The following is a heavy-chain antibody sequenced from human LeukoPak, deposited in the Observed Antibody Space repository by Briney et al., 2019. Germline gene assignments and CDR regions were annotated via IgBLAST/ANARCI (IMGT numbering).Heavy chain of an antibody. CDR3: ARDRSPLRGYGGNRAFDI. CDR1: GYTFTGYY. J-gene: IGHJ4*02. Sequence: GASVKVSCKASGYTFTGYYMHWVRQAPGQGLEWMGWINPNSGGTNYAQKFQGRVTMTRDTSISTAYMELSRLGSDDTAVYYCARDRSPLRGYGGNRAFDIWGQGTLVTVSS. CDR2: INPNSGGT. D-gene: IGHD4-23*01. V-gene: IGHV1-2*02.